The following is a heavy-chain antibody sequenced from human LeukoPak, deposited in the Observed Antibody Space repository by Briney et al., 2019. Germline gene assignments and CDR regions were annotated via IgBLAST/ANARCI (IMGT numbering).Heavy chain of an antibody. V-gene: IGHV4-39*01. D-gene: IGHD5-24*01. J-gene: IGHJ4*02. CDR2: IYYSGTT. CDR3: AGPNFDGYNHLMFNY. CDR1: GGSISSRTYY. Sequence: SETLSLTCTVSGGSISSRTYYWGWIRQPPGKGLEWIGTIYYSGTTYYNPSLKSRVTISVDTSKNQFSLKLSSVTAADTAVYYCAGPNFDGYNHLMFNYWGQGTLVTVSS.